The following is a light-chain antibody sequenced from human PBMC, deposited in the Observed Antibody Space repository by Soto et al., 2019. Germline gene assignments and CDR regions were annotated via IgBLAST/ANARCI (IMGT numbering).Light chain of an antibody. CDR3: QPYGTSPM. CDR1: QSVSNNY. J-gene: IGKJ1*01. V-gene: IGKV3-20*01. CDR2: GAS. Sequence: EVVLTQSPGTLSLSPGERATLSCRASQSVSNNYLAWYQHKPGQAPRRLIFGASGRATGIPDRFSGSGSGTDFTLSISRLEPEYFAVYYCQPYGTSPMLGQGTKVEIK.